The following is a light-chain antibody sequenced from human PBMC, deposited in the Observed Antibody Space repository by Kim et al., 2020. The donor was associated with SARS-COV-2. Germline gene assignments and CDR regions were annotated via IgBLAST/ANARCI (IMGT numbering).Light chain of an antibody. CDR1: SLRSYY. Sequence: SELTQDPAVSVALGQTVRITCQGDSLRSYYTTWYQQKPRQAPLLVIFGRNNRPSGIPDRFSGSTSGNTASLTISGAQAEDEADFYCQSRDSGGNVVFGGGTQLTVL. CDR3: QSRDSGGNVV. V-gene: IGLV3-19*01. J-gene: IGLJ2*01. CDR2: GRN.